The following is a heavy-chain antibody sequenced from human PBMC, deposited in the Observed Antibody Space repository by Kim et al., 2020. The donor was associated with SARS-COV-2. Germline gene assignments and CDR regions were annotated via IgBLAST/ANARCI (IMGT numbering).Heavy chain of an antibody. V-gene: IGHV4-31*03. J-gene: IGHJ5*02. CDR1: GGSISSGGYY. CDR2: IYYSGST. Sequence: SETLSLTCTVSGGSISSGGYYWSWIRQHPGKGLEWIGYIYYSGSTYYNPSLKSRVTISVDTSKNQFSLKLSSVTAADTAVYYCARTITMVRGVQNWFDPWGQGTLVTVSS. D-gene: IGHD3-10*01. CDR3: ARTITMVRGVQNWFDP.